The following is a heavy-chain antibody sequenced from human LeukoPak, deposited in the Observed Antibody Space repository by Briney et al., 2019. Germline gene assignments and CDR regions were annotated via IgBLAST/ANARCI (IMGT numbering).Heavy chain of an antibody. Sequence: GGSLRLSCGASGFTFSGYSMNWVRQAPGKGLEWVSSISTSSSYIYYADSVKGRFTISRDNAKKSLYLQMNSLRAEDTAVYYCARAGNIRFDYWGQGTLVTVSS. J-gene: IGHJ4*02. CDR3: ARAGNIRFDY. V-gene: IGHV3-21*04. CDR1: GFTFSGYS. CDR2: ISTSSSYI. D-gene: IGHD1/OR15-1a*01.